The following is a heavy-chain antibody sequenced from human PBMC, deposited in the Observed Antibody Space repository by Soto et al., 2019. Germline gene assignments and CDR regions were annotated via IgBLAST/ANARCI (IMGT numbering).Heavy chain of an antibody. CDR1: GFTFSSYG. Sequence: GGSLRLSCAASGFTFSSYGMHWVRQAPGKGLEWVAVIWYDGSNKYYTDSVKGRFTISRDNSKNTLYLQMNSLRAEDTAVYYCARGNPWFGELTLEDYYYYGMDVWGQGTTVTVSS. V-gene: IGHV3-33*01. J-gene: IGHJ6*02. CDR2: IWYDGSNK. D-gene: IGHD3-10*01. CDR3: ARGNPWFGELTLEDYYYYGMDV.